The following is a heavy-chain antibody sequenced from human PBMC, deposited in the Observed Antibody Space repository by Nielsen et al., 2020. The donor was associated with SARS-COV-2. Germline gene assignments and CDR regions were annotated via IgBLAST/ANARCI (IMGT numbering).Heavy chain of an antibody. J-gene: IGHJ3*02. CDR2: ISWNSGSI. CDR1: GFTFDDYA. D-gene: IGHD2-21*02. Sequence: GGSLRLSCAASGFTFDDYAMHWVRQAPGKGLEWVSGISWNSGSIGYADSVKGRFTISRDNAKNSLYLQMNSLRAEDTALYYCANSPLGVDWGAFDIWGQGTMVTVSS. CDR3: ANSPLGVDWGAFDI. V-gene: IGHV3-9*01.